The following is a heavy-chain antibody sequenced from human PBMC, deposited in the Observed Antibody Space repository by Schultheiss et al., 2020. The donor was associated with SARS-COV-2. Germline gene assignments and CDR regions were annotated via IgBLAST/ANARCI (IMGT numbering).Heavy chain of an antibody. D-gene: IGHD5-12*01. CDR3: ARDTIVATMRGFDY. CDR1: GGSISSYY. CDR2: IYYSGST. Sequence: SETLSLTCTVSGGSISSYYWSWIRQPPGKGLEWIGYIYYSGSTNYNPSLKSRVTISVDTSKNQFSLKLSSVTAADTAVYYCARDTIVATMRGFDYWGRGTLVTVSS. V-gene: IGHV4-59*08. J-gene: IGHJ4*02.